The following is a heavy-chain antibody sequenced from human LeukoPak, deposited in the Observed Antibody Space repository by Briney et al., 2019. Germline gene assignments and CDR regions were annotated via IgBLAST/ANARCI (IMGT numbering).Heavy chain of an antibody. CDR1: GGSISSSSYY. CDR3: ARLTVGATPTFDY. Sequence: SETLSLTCTVSGGSISSSSYYWGWIRQPPGKGLEWIGSIYYSGSTYYNPSLKSRVTISVDTSKNQFSLKLSSVTAADTAVYYCARLTVGATPTFDYWGQGTLVTVSS. CDR2: IYYSGST. J-gene: IGHJ4*02. D-gene: IGHD1-26*01. V-gene: IGHV4-39*01.